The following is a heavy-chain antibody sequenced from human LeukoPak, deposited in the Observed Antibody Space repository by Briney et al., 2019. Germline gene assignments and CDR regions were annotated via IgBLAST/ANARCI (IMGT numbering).Heavy chain of an antibody. CDR3: ARDRGEMAFDY. Sequence: GGSLRLSCAASGFTFSSYWMSWVRQAPGKGLEWVANIKQDGSEKYYVDSVKGRFTISRDNAKNSLHLQMNSLRAEDTAVYYCARDRGEMAFDYWGQGTLVTVSS. CDR2: IKQDGSEK. V-gene: IGHV3-7*05. D-gene: IGHD5-24*01. CDR1: GFTFSSYW. J-gene: IGHJ4*02.